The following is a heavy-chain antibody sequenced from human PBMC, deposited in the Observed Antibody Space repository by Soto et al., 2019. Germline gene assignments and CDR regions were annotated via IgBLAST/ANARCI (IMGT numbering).Heavy chain of an antibody. CDR1: GFTFSNYA. Sequence: EVKLLESGGGLVQPGGSLRLSCAASGFTFSNYAMNWVRQAPGKGLEWVSTIGNTGDNKYYADSVKGRFTISRDNSKDTLFLHMNNLRDEDTAVYFCAKGGDYGSGTYRPLDYWGQGTLVTVSS. CDR3: AKGGDYGSGTYRPLDY. J-gene: IGHJ4*02. CDR2: IGNTGDNK. D-gene: IGHD3-10*01. V-gene: IGHV3-23*01.